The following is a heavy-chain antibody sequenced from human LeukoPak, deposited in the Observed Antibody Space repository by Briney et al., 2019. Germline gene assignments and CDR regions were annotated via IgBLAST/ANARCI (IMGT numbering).Heavy chain of an antibody. CDR2: ITSSGSTI. D-gene: IGHD3-22*01. CDR1: GFTSSIYE. CDR3: ARANYDSRAYTYYFDS. Sequence: PGGSLRLSCAASGFTSSIYEMNWVRQAPGKGLEWVSYITSSGSTIYYADSVKGRFTISRDNAKISLYLQMNSLRAEDTAIYYCARANYDSRAYTYYFDSWGQGTLVTVSS. J-gene: IGHJ4*02. V-gene: IGHV3-48*03.